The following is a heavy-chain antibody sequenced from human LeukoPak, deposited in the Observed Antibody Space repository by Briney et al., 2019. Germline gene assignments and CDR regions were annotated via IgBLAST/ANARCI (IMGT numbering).Heavy chain of an antibody. V-gene: IGHV4-59*01. CDR3: ARWAVAGTGWFDP. CDR2: IYYSGST. CDR1: GGSISSYY. D-gene: IGHD6-19*01. J-gene: IGHJ5*02. Sequence: PSETLSLTCTVSGGSISSYYWSWIRQPPGKGLEWIGYIYYSGSTNYNPSLKSRVTISVDTSKNQFSLKLSSVTAADTAVYYCARWAVAGTGWFDPWGQGTLVTVSS.